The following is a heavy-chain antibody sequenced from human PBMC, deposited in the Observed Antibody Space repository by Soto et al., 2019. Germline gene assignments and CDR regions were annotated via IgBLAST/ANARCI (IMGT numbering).Heavy chain of an antibody. V-gene: IGHV3-64D*06. J-gene: IGHJ4*02. D-gene: IGHD6-6*01. CDR1: GFTFSSYA. CDR2: ISSNGGST. Sequence: PGGSLRLSCSASGFTFSSYAMHWVRQAPGKGLEYVSAISSNGGSTYYADSVKGRFTISRDNSKNTLYLQMSSLRAEDTAVYYCGRSKVWQLVRSYFDYWGQGTLVTVSS. CDR3: GRSKVWQLVRSYFDY.